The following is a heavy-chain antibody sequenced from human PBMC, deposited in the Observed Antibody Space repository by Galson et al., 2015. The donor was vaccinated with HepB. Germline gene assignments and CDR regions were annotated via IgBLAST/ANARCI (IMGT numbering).Heavy chain of an antibody. CDR2: ISGSGGST. CDR3: AKDLRGSYPNWFDP. J-gene: IGHJ5*02. Sequence: SLRLSCAVPGVTFSSYAMSWVRQAPGKGLEWVSAISGSGGSTFYADSVKGRFTISRDSSKNTLYLQMNSLRAEDTAVYYCAKDLRGSYPNWFDPWGQGTLVTVSS. V-gene: IGHV3-23*01. D-gene: IGHD1-26*01. CDR1: GVTFSSYA.